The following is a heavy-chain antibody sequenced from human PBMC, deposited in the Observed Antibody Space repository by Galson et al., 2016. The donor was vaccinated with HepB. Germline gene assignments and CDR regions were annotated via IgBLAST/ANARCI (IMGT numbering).Heavy chain of an antibody. CDR1: GTSINSHY. CDR3: ARAGSPSTRSWFDP. V-gene: IGHV4-59*11. CDR2: IYYSGSA. Sequence: ETLSLTCIVSGTSINSHYWSWIRQPPGKGLELIGDIYYSGSANYNPSLKSRVTISMDTSKSQFSLTLNSVTAADTAFYYCARAGSPSTRSWFDPWGQGTLVIVSS. D-gene: IGHD5/OR15-5a*01. J-gene: IGHJ5*02.